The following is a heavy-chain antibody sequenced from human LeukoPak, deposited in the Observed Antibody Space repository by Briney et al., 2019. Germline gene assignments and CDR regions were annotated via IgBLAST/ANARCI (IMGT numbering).Heavy chain of an antibody. V-gene: IGHV1-24*01. Sequence: EASVKVSCKVSGYTLTELSMHWVRQAPGKGLEWMGGFDPEDGETIYAQKFQGRVTMTEDTSTDTAYMELSSLRSEDTAVYYCARDGQIRVYYYMDVWGKGTTVTVSS. CDR1: GYTLTELS. J-gene: IGHJ6*03. CDR3: ARDGQIRVYYYMDV. CDR2: FDPEDGET.